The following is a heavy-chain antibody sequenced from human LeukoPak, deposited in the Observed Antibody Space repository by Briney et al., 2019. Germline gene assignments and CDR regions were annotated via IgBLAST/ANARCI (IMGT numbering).Heavy chain of an antibody. CDR2: ISYDGSNK. D-gene: IGHD4-17*01. CDR1: GFTFSSYS. Sequence: QPGGSLRLSCAASGFTFSSYSMNWVRQAPGKGLEWVAVISYDGSNKYYADSVKGRFTISRDNSKNTLYLQMNSLRAEDTAVYYCARDGYGDYVDPNYYFDYWGQGTLVTVSS. J-gene: IGHJ4*02. V-gene: IGHV3-30*03. CDR3: ARDGYGDYVDPNYYFDY.